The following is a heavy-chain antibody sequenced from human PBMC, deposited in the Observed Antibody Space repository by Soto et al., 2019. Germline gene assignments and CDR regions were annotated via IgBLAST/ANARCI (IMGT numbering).Heavy chain of an antibody. CDR3: ARTEYSSSSDTDYYYYGMDV. CDR2: ISYDGSNK. D-gene: IGHD6-6*01. Sequence: QVQLVESGGGVVQPGRSLRLSCAASGFTFSSYAMHWVRKAPGKGLEWVAVISYDGSNKYYADSVKGRFTISRDNSKNTLYLQMNSLRAEDTAVYYCARTEYSSSSDTDYYYYGMDVWGQGTTVTVSS. J-gene: IGHJ6*02. V-gene: IGHV3-30-3*01. CDR1: GFTFSSYA.